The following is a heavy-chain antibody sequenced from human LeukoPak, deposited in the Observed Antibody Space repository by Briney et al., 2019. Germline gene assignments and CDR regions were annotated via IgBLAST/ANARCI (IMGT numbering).Heavy chain of an antibody. CDR3: ARGPPVDG. CDR1: GGSISSSSYY. Sequence: SETLSLTCTVSGGSISSSSYYWGWIRQPPGKGLEWIGSIYYSGSTYYNPSLKSRVTISVDTSKNQFSLKLSSVTAADTAVYYCARGPPVDGWGQGTMVTVSS. CDR2: IYYSGST. J-gene: IGHJ6*02. V-gene: IGHV4-39*07.